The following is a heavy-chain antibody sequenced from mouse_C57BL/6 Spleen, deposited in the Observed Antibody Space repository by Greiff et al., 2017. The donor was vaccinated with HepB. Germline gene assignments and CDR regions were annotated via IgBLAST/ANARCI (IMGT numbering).Heavy chain of an antibody. D-gene: IGHD3-2*02. J-gene: IGHJ4*01. V-gene: IGHV1-82*01. CDR1: GYAFSSSW. CDR2: IYPGDGDT. Sequence: VQLQQSGPELVKPGASVKISCKASGYAFSSSWMNWVKQRPGKGLEWIGRIYPGDGDTNYNGKFKGKATLTADKSSSTAYMQLSSLTSEDSAVYFCARRGTAQASYYAMDYWGQGTSVTVSS. CDR3: ARRGTAQASYYAMDY.